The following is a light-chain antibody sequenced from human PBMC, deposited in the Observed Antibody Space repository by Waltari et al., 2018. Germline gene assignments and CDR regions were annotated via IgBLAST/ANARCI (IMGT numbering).Light chain of an antibody. J-gene: IGLJ1*01. CDR1: SSDVGGYNY. CDR2: YVS. V-gene: IGLV2-14*03. CDR3: SSYTSSSTLFV. Sequence: QSALTQPASVSGSPGQSITISCTGTSSDVGGYNYVSWYQQHPVKAPKLLIYYVSNRPSGVSNRFSGSKSGNTASLTISGLQAEDEADYYCSSYTSSSTLFVFGTGTKVTVL.